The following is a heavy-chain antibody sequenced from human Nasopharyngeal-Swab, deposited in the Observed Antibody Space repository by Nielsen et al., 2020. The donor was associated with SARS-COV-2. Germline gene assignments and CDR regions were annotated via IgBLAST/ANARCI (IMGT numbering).Heavy chain of an antibody. CDR3: ARDDDSGTYSDAFDI. CDR1: GFNFRSYV. Sequence: GESLQISCAASGFNFRSYVMSWDRQAPGKGLEWVSTMRGSGGSTYYADSVKGRFTISRDNSKNKLYLQMTSLRAEDTAVYYCARDDDSGTYSDAFDIWGQGTMVTVSS. J-gene: IGHJ3*02. V-gene: IGHV3-23*01. CDR2: MRGSGGST. D-gene: IGHD1-26*01.